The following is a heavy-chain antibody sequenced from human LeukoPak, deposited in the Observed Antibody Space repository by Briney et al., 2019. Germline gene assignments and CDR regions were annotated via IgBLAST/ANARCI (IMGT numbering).Heavy chain of an antibody. V-gene: IGHV4-39*07. D-gene: IGHD5-18*01. J-gene: IGHJ2*01. CDR2: IYYSGST. CDR1: GGSISSSNYY. Sequence: SETLSLTCTVSGGSISSSNYYWGWIRQPPGKGLEWIGSIYYSGSTYYNPSLKSRVTISVDTSKNQFSLKLSSVTAADTAVYYCASIRDTAFRYWYFDLWGRGTLVTVSS. CDR3: ASIRDTAFRYWYFDL.